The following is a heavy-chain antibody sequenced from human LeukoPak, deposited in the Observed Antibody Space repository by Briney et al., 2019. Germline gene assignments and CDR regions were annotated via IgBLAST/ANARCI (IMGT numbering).Heavy chain of an antibody. J-gene: IGHJ4*02. V-gene: IGHV1-18*01. Sequence: ASLKVSSTASGYTFTSCGISWVRQAPGQRLEWMGWISAYNGATNYAQNLQGRVTMTTDKSTSTAYMELRSLRPDDTAVYYCARDTDLNVDFWGQGTLVTVSS. D-gene: IGHD1-1*01. CDR2: ISAYNGAT. CDR1: GYTFTSCG. CDR3: ARDTDLNVDF.